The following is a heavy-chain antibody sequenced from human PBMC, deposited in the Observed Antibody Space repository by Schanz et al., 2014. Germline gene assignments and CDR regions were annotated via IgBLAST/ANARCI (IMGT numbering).Heavy chain of an antibody. Sequence: EVQLLESGGGLIQPGGSLRLSCAASGFTFSSHWMHWVRQDPGKGLAWLPRINSVGSNTDYADTVTGRFTIYRDNANNTLYLQMNPQRPEATPVYDCASKKKLAVYGGKGHDSLDIWGQGTMVTVSS. D-gene: IGHD4-17*01. CDR3: ASKKKLAVYGGKGHDSLDI. CDR1: GFTFSSHW. V-gene: IGHV3-74*02. J-gene: IGHJ3*02. CDR2: INSVGSNT.